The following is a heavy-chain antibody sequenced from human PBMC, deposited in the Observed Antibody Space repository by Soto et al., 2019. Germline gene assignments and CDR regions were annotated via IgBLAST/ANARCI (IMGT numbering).Heavy chain of an antibody. J-gene: IGHJ4*02. CDR1: GYTLTSYA. D-gene: IGHD5-18*01. V-gene: IGHV1-3*01. CDR2: INAGNGNT. Sequence: QVQLVQSGAEVKKPGASVKVSCKASGYTLTSYAMQWVRQAPGQRLEWMGWINAGNGNTKYSQKFQGRVTITRDTSASTAYMELSSLRSEDTAVYYCARDPGYSYGYNWGQGTLVTVSS. CDR3: ARDPGYSYGYN.